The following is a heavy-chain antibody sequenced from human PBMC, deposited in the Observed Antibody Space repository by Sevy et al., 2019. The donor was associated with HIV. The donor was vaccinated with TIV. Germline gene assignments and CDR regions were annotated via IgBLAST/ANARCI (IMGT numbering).Heavy chain of an antibody. J-gene: IGHJ3*02. CDR2: ISYDGSNK. V-gene: IGHV3-30-3*01. D-gene: IGHD5-12*01. CDR3: AGEGYSGSDFVYPAEERVNAFDI. CDR1: GFTFSSYA. Sequence: EGSLRLSCAASGFTFSSYAMHWVRQAPGKGLEWVAVISYDGSNKYYADSVKGRFTISRDNSKNTLYLQMNSLRAEETAVNYCAGEGYSGSDFVYPAEERVNAFDIWGQGTMVTVSS.